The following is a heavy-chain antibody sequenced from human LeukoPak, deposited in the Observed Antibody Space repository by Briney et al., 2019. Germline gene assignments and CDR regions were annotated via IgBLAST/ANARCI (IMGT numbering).Heavy chain of an antibody. CDR1: GFTFSSYG. V-gene: IGHV3-33*01. Sequence: GRSLRLSCAASGFTFSSYGMHWVRQAPGKGLEWVAVIWYDGSNQYYADSVKGRFTISRDNSKNTLYLQMNSLRAEDTAVYYCARDVPITMVRGVPGFDPWGQGTLVTVSS. CDR2: IWYDGSNQ. D-gene: IGHD3-10*01. J-gene: IGHJ5*02. CDR3: ARDVPITMVRGVPGFDP.